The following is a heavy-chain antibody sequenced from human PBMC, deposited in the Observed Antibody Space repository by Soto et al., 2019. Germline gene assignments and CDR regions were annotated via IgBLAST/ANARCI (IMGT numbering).Heavy chain of an antibody. V-gene: IGHV3-23*01. Sequence: EVQLLESGGGLVQPGGSLRLSCAASGFTFSSYAMSWVRQAPGKGLEWVSAISGSGGSTYYADSVKGRFTISRDNSKNTLYLQMNSLGAEDTAVYYCARTGVGYGDYESPPYYFDYWGQGTLVTVSS. CDR1: GFTFSSYA. CDR2: ISGSGGST. CDR3: ARTGVGYGDYESPPYYFDY. J-gene: IGHJ4*02. D-gene: IGHD4-17*01.